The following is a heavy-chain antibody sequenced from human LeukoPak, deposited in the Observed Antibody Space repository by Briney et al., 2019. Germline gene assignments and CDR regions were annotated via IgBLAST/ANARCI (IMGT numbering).Heavy chain of an antibody. Sequence: PSQTLSLTCTVSGGSISSGSYYWSWIRQPAGKGLEWIGRIYTSVSTNYNPSLKSRVTISVDTSKNQFSLKLSSVTAADTAVYYCARHARAARLVGYFQHWGQGTLVTVSS. J-gene: IGHJ1*01. V-gene: IGHV4-61*02. CDR2: IYTSVST. CDR3: ARHARAARLVGYFQH. CDR1: GGSISSGSYY. D-gene: IGHD6-6*01.